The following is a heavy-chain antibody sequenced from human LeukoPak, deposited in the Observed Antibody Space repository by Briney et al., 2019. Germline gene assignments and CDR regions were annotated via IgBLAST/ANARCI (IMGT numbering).Heavy chain of an antibody. D-gene: IGHD1-26*01. Sequence: GGSLRLSCAASGFSFSTYAMSWVRQAPGKGLEWVSAISAGGATIYYADSVKGRFTVPRDNSKNTLYLQMNSLRAEDTAVYYCAKDSGGTYFYYYYYMDVWGKGTTVTVSS. CDR2: ISAGGATI. CDR1: GFSFSTYA. V-gene: IGHV3-23*01. J-gene: IGHJ6*03. CDR3: AKDSGGTYFYYYYYMDV.